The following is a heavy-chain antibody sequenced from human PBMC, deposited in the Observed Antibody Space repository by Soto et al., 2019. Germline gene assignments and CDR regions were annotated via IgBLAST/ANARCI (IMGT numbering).Heavy chain of an antibody. D-gene: IGHD3-10*01. CDR1: GYTFTSYA. V-gene: IGHV1-3*01. CDR2: INAGNGNT. CDR3: VRDLEYYYGSGIRPINWFDP. J-gene: IGHJ5*02. Sequence: ASVKVSCKASGYTFTSYAMHWVRQAPGQRIEWMGWINAGNGNTKYSQKFQGRDTSTRDTSASTAYMELSSLRSVDTAVYYCVRDLEYYYGSGIRPINWFDPWGQGNLVTGSS.